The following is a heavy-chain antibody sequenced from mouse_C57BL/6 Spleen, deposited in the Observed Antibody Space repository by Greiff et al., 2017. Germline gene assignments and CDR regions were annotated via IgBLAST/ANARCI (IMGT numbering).Heavy chain of an antibody. Sequence: VKLVESGAELVKPGASVKISCKASGYAFSSYWMNWVKQRPGKGLEWIGQIYPGDGDTNYNGKFKGKATLTADKSSRTAYMQLSSLTSEDSAVYFCASPHYYGSSYDYAMDYWGQGTSVTVSS. CDR3: ASPHYYGSSYDYAMDY. CDR1: GYAFSSYW. J-gene: IGHJ4*01. D-gene: IGHD1-1*01. V-gene: IGHV1-80*01. CDR2: IYPGDGDT.